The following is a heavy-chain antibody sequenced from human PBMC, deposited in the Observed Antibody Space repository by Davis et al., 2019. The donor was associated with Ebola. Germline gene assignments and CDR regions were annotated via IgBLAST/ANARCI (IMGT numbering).Heavy chain of an antibody. CDR3: AIGDSSGYFAFDI. CDR1: GYSFTSYW. J-gene: IGHJ3*02. D-gene: IGHD3-22*01. Sequence: GESLKISCKGSGYSFTSYWISWVRQMPGKGLEWMGRIDPSDSYTNYSPSFQGHVTISADKSISTAYLQWSSLKASDTAMYYCAIGDSSGYFAFDIWGQGTMVTVSS. CDR2: IDPSDSYT. V-gene: IGHV5-10-1*01.